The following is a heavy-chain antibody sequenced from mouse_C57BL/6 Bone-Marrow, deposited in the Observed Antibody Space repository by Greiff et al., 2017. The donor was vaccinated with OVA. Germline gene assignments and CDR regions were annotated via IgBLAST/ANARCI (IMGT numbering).Heavy chain of an antibody. CDR3: ARGDYSNYVDY. CDR2: ISYDGSN. D-gene: IGHD2-5*01. Sequence: EVKLQESGPGLVKPSQSLSLTCSVTGYSITSGYYWNWIRQFPGNKLEWMGYISYDGSNNYNPSLKNRISITRDTSKNQFFLKLNSVTTEDTATYYCARGDYSNYVDYWGQGTTLTVSS. CDR1: GYSITSGYY. V-gene: IGHV3-6*01. J-gene: IGHJ2*01.